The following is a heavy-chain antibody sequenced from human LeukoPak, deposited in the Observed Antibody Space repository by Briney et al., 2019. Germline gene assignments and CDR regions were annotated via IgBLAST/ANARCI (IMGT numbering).Heavy chain of an antibody. Sequence: GGSLRLSCAASGFTFSSYWMSWVRQAPGKGLEWVANIKQDGSEKYYVDSVKGRFTISRDNAKNSLYLQMNSLRAEDPAVYYCARAYIAVADAFDIWGQGTMVTVSS. V-gene: IGHV3-7*01. CDR2: IKQDGSEK. CDR1: GFTFSSYW. CDR3: ARAYIAVADAFDI. J-gene: IGHJ3*02. D-gene: IGHD6-19*01.